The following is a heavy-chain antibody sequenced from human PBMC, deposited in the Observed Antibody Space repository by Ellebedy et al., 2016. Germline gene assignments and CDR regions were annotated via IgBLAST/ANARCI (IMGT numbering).Heavy chain of an antibody. V-gene: IGHV4-39*07. CDR3: VRGGNPGSNYYPPGE. CDR1: GGSISTNNFY. Sequence: SETLSLTCTVSGGSISTNNFYWGWIRQPPGKGLEWIGTIYYSGSTYYNPSLNGRVTISIDPSSNQFSLKLTSVTAADTAVYYCVRGGNPGSNYYPPGEWGQGALVAVSS. CDR2: IYYSGST. J-gene: IGHJ4*02. D-gene: IGHD3-22*01.